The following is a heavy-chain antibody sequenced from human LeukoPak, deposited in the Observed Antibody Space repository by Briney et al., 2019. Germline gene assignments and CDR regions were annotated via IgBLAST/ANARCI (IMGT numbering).Heavy chain of an antibody. V-gene: IGHV3-66*01. CDR1: GFTVSSNY. CDR3: AREVRYFDWLDAFDI. D-gene: IGHD3-9*01. Sequence: GGSLRLSCAASGFTVSSNYMSWVRQAPGKGLEWVSVIYSGGSTYYADSVKGRFTISRDNSKNTLYLQMNSLRAEDTAVYYCAREVRYFDWLDAFDIWGQGTMVTVSS. J-gene: IGHJ3*02. CDR2: IYSGGST.